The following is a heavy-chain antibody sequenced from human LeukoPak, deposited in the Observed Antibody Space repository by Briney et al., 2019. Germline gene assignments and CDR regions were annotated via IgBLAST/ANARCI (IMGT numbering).Heavy chain of an antibody. Sequence: GGSLRLSCVAWGVTLSRNYMRWVRQAPGKGVEGVSVIYCCGCTYYPDSVKGRFTISLHNSKNTLYLQMNSLRAEDTAVYYCAVGLKSGYYYDFWGQGTLVTVSS. CDR1: GVTLSRNY. J-gene: IGHJ4*02. V-gene: IGHV3-53*04. CDR2: IYCCGCT. CDR3: AVGLKSGYYYDF. D-gene: IGHD3-22*01.